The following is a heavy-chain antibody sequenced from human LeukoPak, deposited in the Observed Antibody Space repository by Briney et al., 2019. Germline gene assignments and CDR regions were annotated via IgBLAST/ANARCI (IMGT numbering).Heavy chain of an antibody. CDR3: ARQGYDILTGYIDAFDI. D-gene: IGHD3-9*01. V-gene: IGHV4-59*08. J-gene: IGHJ3*02. CDR1: GGSISSYY. CDR2: ISYSGST. Sequence: SETLSLTCTVSGGSISSYYWSWIRQPPGQGLGWIGYISYSGSTNYNPSLKRRVTISIDTSKNQFSLNLRSVTAADTAIYYCARQGYDILTGYIDAFDIWGQGTMVSVSS.